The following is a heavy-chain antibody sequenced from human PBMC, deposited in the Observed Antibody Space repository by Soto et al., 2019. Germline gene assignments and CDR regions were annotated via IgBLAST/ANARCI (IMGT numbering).Heavy chain of an antibody. V-gene: IGHV3-23*01. CDR1: GFTFSSYA. J-gene: IGHJ4*02. CDR2: ISGSGGST. CDR3: AKVASCIAVAGELDY. Sequence: EVQLLESGGGLVQPGGSLRLSCAASGFTFSSYAMSWVRQAPGKGLEWVSAISGSGGSTYYADSVKGRFTISRDNSKNTLYLQVNSLRAEDTTGYYCAKVASCIAVAGELDYWGQGTLVTVSS. D-gene: IGHD6-19*01.